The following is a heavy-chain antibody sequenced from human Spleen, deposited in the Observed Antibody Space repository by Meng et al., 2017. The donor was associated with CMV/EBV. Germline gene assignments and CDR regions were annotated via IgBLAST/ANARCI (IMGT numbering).Heavy chain of an antibody. V-gene: IGHV4-34*01. CDR2: INHSGST. D-gene: IGHD3-10*02. CDR1: GGSISSYY. CDR3: ARGPRTRFGERFDY. J-gene: IGHJ4*02. Sequence: QLQLQESGPGLVKPSETLSLTCTVSGGSISSYYWGWIRQPPGKGLEWIGEINHSGSTNYNPSLKSRVTISVDTSKNQFSLKLSSVTAADTAVYYCARGPRTRFGERFDYWGQGTLVTVSS.